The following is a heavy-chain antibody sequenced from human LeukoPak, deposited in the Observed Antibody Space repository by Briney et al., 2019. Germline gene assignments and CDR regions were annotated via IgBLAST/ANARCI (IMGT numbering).Heavy chain of an antibody. CDR2: IYSGGST. J-gene: IGHJ3*02. Sequence: GGSLRLSCAASGFTVSSNYMSCVRQAPGKGLEWVSVIYSGGSTYYADSVKGRFTISRDNSKNTLYLQMNSLRAEDTAVYYCARAWWFGEDAFDIWGQGTMVTVSS. V-gene: IGHV3-53*01. CDR3: ARAWWFGEDAFDI. D-gene: IGHD3-10*01. CDR1: GFTVSSNY.